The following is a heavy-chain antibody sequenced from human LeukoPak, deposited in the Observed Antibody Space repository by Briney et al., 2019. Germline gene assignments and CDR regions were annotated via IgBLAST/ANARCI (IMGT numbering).Heavy chain of an antibody. D-gene: IGHD3-22*01. Sequence: GGSLRLSCAASGFTFSSYAMHWVRQAPGKGLEWVAVISYDGSNKYYADSVKGRFTISRDNSKNTLYLQMNSLRAEDTAVYYCARDGNYYDSSGYYYGGFDYWGQGTLVTVSS. J-gene: IGHJ4*02. CDR3: ARDGNYYDSSGYYYGGFDY. CDR2: ISYDGSNK. V-gene: IGHV3-30-3*01. CDR1: GFTFSSYA.